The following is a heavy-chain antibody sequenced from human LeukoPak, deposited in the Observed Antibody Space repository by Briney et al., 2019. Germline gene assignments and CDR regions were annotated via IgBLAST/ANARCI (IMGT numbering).Heavy chain of an antibody. CDR3: ARGGDRRGFDY. CDR2: IYDSGTT. D-gene: IGHD1-14*01. CDR1: GGSISDGGYY. J-gene: IGHJ4*02. V-gene: IGHV4-31*03. Sequence: PSETLSLTCTVSGGSISDGGYYWSWIRQHPGKDREWIDYIYDSGTTYYSPALQSRVTISVDTSDNKFSLKLKSLAAADTAVYYCARGGDRRGFDYWGQGTLVSVSS.